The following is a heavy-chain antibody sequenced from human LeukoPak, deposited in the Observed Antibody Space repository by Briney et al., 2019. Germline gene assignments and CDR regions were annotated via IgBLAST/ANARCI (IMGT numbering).Heavy chain of an antibody. CDR2: IKQDGSAK. Sequence: PGGSLRLSCTASGFTFSDYWMTWVRQARGGGLEWVANIKQDGSAKYYVDSVKGRFTISRDNAKNSLYLQMDSLRVEDTATYYCARWRGSTSERSDYWGQGTLVTVSS. D-gene: IGHD2-2*01. J-gene: IGHJ4*02. CDR1: GFTFSDYW. V-gene: IGHV3-7*01. CDR3: ARWRGSTSERSDY.